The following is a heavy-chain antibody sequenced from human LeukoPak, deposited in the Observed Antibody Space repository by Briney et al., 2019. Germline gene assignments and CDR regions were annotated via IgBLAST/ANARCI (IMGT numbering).Heavy chain of an antibody. D-gene: IGHD2-15*01. CDR1: GGTFSSYA. CDR2: IIPIFGTA. V-gene: IGHV1-69*13. CDR3: ARDSRQDIVVVVAAGWFDP. J-gene: IGHJ5*02. Sequence: ASVKVSCKASGGTFSSYAISWVRQAPGQGLEWMGGIIPIFGTANYAQKFQGRVTITADESTSTAYMELSSLRSEDTAVYYCARDSRQDIVVVVAAGWFDPWGQGTLVTVSS.